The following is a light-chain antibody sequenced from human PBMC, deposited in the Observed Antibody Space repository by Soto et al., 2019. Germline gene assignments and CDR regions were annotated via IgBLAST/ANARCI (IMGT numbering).Light chain of an antibody. CDR1: QTVGNN. CDR3: QQYNDWHFT. CDR2: GAS. Sequence: EIVMTQSPATLSVSPGERATLSCRASQTVGNNVAWYQHKPGQAPGLLVYGASTRATGIPARFSGSGSGTEFTLTISSLQSEDSAAYYCQQYNDWHFTFGPGTKVEIK. V-gene: IGKV3-15*01. J-gene: IGKJ3*01.